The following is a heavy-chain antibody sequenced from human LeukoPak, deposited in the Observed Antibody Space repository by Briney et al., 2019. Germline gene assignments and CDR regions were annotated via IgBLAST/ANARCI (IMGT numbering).Heavy chain of an antibody. CDR3: ARRVIGPSYYFDY. CDR2: IYYSGST. J-gene: IGHJ4*02. CDR1: GGSISSSSYY. V-gene: IGHV4-39*07. Sequence: SETLSLTCTVSGGSISSSSYYWGWIRQPPGKGLEWIGSIYYSGSTYYNPSLKSRVTISVDTSKNQFSLKLSSVSAADTAVYYCARRVIGPSYYFDYWGQGTLVTVSS. D-gene: IGHD2-21*01.